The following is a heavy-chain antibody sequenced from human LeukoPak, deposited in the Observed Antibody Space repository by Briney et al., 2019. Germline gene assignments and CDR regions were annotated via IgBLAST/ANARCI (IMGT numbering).Heavy chain of an antibody. CDR3: ARGIRFDYDSSGYYPFFDY. V-gene: IGHV4-59*01. Sequence: SETLSLTCTVSGGSISSYYWSWIRQPPGKGLEWIGYIYYSGSTNYNPSLKSRVTISVDTSKNQFSLKLSSVTAADTAVYYCARGIRFDYDSSGYYPFFDYWGQGTLVTVSS. CDR1: GGSISSYY. D-gene: IGHD3-22*01. J-gene: IGHJ4*02. CDR2: IYYSGST.